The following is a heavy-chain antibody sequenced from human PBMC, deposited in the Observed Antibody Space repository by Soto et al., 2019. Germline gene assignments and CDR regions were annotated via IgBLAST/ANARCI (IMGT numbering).Heavy chain of an antibody. CDR3: VQDRGPFGDGRERGDY. V-gene: IGHV3-30*18. Sequence: QVQLVESGGGVVQPRRSLRLSCAASGFIFSRCGMHWVRQAPGKGLEWVAVISYDGINKYYEDSVKGRFAISRDNSKNTLYLQMNSLSADDTAVYYCVQDRGPFGDGRERGDYWVQGTLVAVSS. CDR2: ISYDGINK. D-gene: IGHD3-16*01. CDR1: GFIFSRCG. J-gene: IGHJ4*02.